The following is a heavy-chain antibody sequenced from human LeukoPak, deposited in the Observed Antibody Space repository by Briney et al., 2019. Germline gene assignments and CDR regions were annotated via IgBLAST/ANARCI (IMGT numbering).Heavy chain of an antibody. CDR1: GGSISSYY. D-gene: IGHD1-20*01. CDR3: ARLFYNWNGADY. CDR2: IYYSGST. Sequence: SETLSLTCTVSGGSISSYYWSWIRQPPGKGLEWIGYIYYSGSTNYNPSLKSRVTISVDTSKNQFSLKLSSVTAADTAVYYCARLFYNWNGADYWGQGTLVTVSS. V-gene: IGHV4-59*01. J-gene: IGHJ4*02.